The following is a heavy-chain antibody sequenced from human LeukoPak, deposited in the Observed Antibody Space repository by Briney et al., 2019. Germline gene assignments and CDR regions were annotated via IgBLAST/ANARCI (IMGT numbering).Heavy chain of an antibody. CDR1: GFTFSNDW. CDR2: IRQDGSEK. CDR3: ATSRGAPIAVFGVLIPPFDH. D-gene: IGHD3-3*01. Sequence: PGGSLRLSCAASGFTFSNDWLTWVRQAPGKGLEWVANIRQDGSEKYYMDSVKGRFTISRDNAKNSLYLQMNSLRAEDTAVYYCATSRGAPIAVFGVLIPPFDHWGQGTLVTVSS. V-gene: IGHV3-7*03. J-gene: IGHJ4*02.